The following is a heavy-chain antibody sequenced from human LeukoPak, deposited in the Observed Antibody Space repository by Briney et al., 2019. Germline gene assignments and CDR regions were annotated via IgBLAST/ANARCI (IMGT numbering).Heavy chain of an antibody. CDR3: ASGQTYYDFWSGYFSEPETINWFDP. Sequence: SETLSLTCAVYGGSFSGYYWSWIRQPPGKGLEWIGEINHSGSTNYNPSLKSRVTISVDTSKNQFSLKLSSVTAADTAVYYCASGQTYYDFWSGYFSEPETINWFDPWGQGTLVTVSS. J-gene: IGHJ5*02. CDR2: INHSGST. V-gene: IGHV4-34*01. D-gene: IGHD3-3*01. CDR1: GGSFSGYY.